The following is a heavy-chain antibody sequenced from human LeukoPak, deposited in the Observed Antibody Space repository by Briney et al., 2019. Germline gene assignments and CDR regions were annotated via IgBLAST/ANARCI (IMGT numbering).Heavy chain of an antibody. CDR1: GYTFTGYY. CDR3: ARIMVRGVMRAFDI. V-gene: IGHV1-2*02. J-gene: IGHJ3*02. CDR2: INPNSGGT. D-gene: IGHD3-10*01. Sequence: ASVKVSCKASGYTFTGYYMHWVRQAPGQGLEWMGWINPNSGGTNYAQKFQGRVTMTRDTSISTAYMELSRLRSDDTAVYYCARIMVRGVMRAFDIWGQGTMVTVSS.